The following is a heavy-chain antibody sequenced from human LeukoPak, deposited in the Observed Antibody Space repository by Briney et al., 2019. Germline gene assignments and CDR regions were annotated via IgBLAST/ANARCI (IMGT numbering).Heavy chain of an antibody. CDR3: ARDKSPNRGYSYGSIGY. V-gene: IGHV3-30-3*01. D-gene: IGHD5-18*01. Sequence: GGSLRLSCAASGFTFSSYAMHWVRQVPGKGLEWVAVISYDGSNKYYADSVKGRFTISRDNSKNTLYLQMNSLRAEDTAVYYCARDKSPNRGYSYGSIGYWGQGTLVTVSS. CDR1: GFTFSSYA. J-gene: IGHJ4*02. CDR2: ISYDGSNK.